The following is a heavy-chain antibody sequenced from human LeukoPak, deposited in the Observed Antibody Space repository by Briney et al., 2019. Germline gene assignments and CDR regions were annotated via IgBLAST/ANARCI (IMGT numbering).Heavy chain of an antibody. CDR1: GFTLSSNY. J-gene: IGHJ4*02. V-gene: IGHV3-53*01. Sequence: GGSLRLSCAASGFTLSSNYMSWVRQAPGKGLEWVSVIYSGGSTYYADSVKGRFTISRDNSKSTLYLQMNSLRAEDTAVYYCARGRSFGGFFHFDYWGQGTLVTVSS. CDR2: IYSGGST. D-gene: IGHD4-23*01. CDR3: ARGRSFGGFFHFDY.